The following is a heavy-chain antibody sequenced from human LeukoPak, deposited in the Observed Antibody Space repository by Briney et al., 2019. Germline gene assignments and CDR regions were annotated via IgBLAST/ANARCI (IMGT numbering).Heavy chain of an antibody. D-gene: IGHD3-22*01. J-gene: IGHJ4*02. CDR2: INHSGIT. CDR3: GRDRPSGYYDY. CDR1: SYSIRSDYY. V-gene: IGHV4-38-2*02. Sequence: SETLSLTCTVSSYSIRSDYYWGWIRQTPGKGLEWIASINHSGITYYNPSLKSRVTISVDMSKNQFSLKLTSVTAADTAVYYCGRDRPSGYYDYWGKGILVTVSS.